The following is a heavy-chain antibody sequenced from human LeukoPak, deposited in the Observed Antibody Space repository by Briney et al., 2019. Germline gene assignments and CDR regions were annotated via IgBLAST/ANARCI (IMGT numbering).Heavy chain of an antibody. D-gene: IGHD4-11*01. CDR3: SSNYRRYVGSLALDY. CDR2: ISGSGGST. V-gene: IGHV3-23*01. CDR1: GFTFSSYA. Sequence: PGGSLRLSCAASGFTFSSYAMSWVRQPPGKGLEWVSAISGSGGSTYYADSVKGRFTISRDNSKNTLYLQMNSLRAEDTAVYQCSSNYRRYVGSLALDYWGQGTLVTVSS. J-gene: IGHJ4*02.